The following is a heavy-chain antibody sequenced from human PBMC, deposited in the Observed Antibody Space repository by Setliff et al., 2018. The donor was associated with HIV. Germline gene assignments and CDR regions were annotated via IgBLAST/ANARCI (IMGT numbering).Heavy chain of an antibody. V-gene: IGHV4-34*01. Sequence: SETLSLTCAVYGGSFSGYSWNWIRQSPGKGLEWIGEINFSGGTNYNPSLKSRVTMSVDTSKNQFSLKLSSVTAADTAVYYCARGVARQVVIDRWFDPWGQGTPVTVSS. CDR3: ARGVARQVVIDRWFDP. D-gene: IGHD2-21*01. J-gene: IGHJ5*02. CDR1: GGSFSGYS. CDR2: INFSGGT.